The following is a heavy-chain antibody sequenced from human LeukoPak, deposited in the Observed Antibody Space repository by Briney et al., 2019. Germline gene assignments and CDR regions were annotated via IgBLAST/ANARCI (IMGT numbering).Heavy chain of an antibody. CDR1: GFTFSSQG. V-gene: IGHV3-23*01. J-gene: IGHJ5*02. Sequence: PGGTLRLSCAASGFTFSSQGMNWVRQAPGKELEWVSFISGSGDTTYFADSVKGGFTVSRDNSKNTLYLQMNSLRADGTAVYYCAKDPWFGESWGQGTLVTVSS. CDR3: AKDPWFGES. D-gene: IGHD3-10*01. CDR2: ISGSGDTT.